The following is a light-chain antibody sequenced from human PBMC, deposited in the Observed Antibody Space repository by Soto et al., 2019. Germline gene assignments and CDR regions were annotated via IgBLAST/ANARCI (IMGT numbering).Light chain of an antibody. Sequence: QSVLTQPPSVSAAPGQRVTISCTGSSSNIGAGYEAHWYQQVPGTAPKLLIYENNNRPSGVPDRFSGSKSGTSASLAITGLQAEDEAAYYCQYYDSSLSGYVFGTGTKVTVL. CDR2: ENN. V-gene: IGLV1-40*01. CDR1: SSNIGAGYE. CDR3: QYYDSSLSGYV. J-gene: IGLJ1*01.